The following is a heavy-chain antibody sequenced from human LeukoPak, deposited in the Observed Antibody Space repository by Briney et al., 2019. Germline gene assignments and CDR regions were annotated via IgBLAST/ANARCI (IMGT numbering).Heavy chain of an antibody. D-gene: IGHD1-7*01. CDR2: ISRSGSTK. CDR3: ARDGEAYGWNYAFDY. V-gene: IGHV3-11*04. Sequence: PGGSLRLSCAASGFTFSDYNMRWIRQAPGKGLEWVSSISRSGSTKYYADSVKGRFTISRDNAKNSLYLQMNSLRAEDTAVYYCARDGEAYGWNYAFDYWGQGTLVTVSS. CDR1: GFTFSDYN. J-gene: IGHJ4*02.